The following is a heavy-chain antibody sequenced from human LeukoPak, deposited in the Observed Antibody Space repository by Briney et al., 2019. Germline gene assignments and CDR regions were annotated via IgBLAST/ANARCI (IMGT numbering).Heavy chain of an antibody. CDR1: GFTFSSYW. CDR3: ARVTGDTSSYRPCNY. D-gene: IGHD3-22*01. CDR2: INQDGSEK. V-gene: IGHV3-7*01. Sequence: GGSLRLSCAVSGFTFSSYWMNWVRQAPGKGLEWVANINQDGSEKYYVDSVKGRFTISRDNAKNSPYLQMNSLRAEDAAMYYCARVTGDTSSYRPCNYWGQGTLVTVSS. J-gene: IGHJ4*02.